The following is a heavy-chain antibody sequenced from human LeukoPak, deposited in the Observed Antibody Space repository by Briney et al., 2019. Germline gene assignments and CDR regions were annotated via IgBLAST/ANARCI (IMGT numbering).Heavy chain of an antibody. CDR3: ARFPRFGSGSYYGFDY. Sequence: ASVKVSCKASGYTFTGYYMHWVRQAPGQGLEWMGWINPNSGDTNYAQKFQGRVTMTRDTSISTAYMELSRLTSDDTAVYYCARFPRFGSGSYYGFDYWGQGTLVTVSS. CDR2: INPNSGDT. J-gene: IGHJ4*02. D-gene: IGHD3-10*01. V-gene: IGHV1-2*02. CDR1: GYTFTGYY.